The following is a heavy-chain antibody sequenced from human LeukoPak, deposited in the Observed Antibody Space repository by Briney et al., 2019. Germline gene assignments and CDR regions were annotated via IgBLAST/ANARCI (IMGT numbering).Heavy chain of an antibody. J-gene: IGHJ4*02. CDR1: GGSISTYY. CDR3: ARSAGYSSGWTY. CDR2: TYYTGTT. D-gene: IGHD6-25*01. Sequence: SETLSLTCTVSGGSISTYYWTWIRLPPGKGLEWIGYTYYTGTTSCDPSLKSRVTISVDTSKNQFSLRLTSVTAADTGIYYCARSAGYSSGWTYWGQGTLVTVSS. V-gene: IGHV4-59*08.